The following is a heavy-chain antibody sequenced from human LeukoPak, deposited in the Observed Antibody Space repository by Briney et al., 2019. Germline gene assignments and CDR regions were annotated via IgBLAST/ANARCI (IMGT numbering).Heavy chain of an antibody. Sequence: GGSLRLSCAASGFTFSNYAMSWVRQAPGKGLEWVSDISGSGGNTYYADSVKGRFTISRDNSKNTLYLQMNNLRAEDTSIYYCAKALPIYFSPSNWIDPWGQGTLVTVSS. V-gene: IGHV3-23*01. J-gene: IGHJ5*02. CDR2: ISGSGGNT. CDR3: AKALPIYFSPSNWIDP. D-gene: IGHD3-3*01. CDR1: GFTFSNYA.